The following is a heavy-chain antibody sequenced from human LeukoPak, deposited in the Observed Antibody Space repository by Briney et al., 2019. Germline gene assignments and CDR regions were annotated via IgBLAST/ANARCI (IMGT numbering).Heavy chain of an antibody. CDR1: GFTFSSYA. CDR2: ISARGGST. CDR3: AIDQRTTSITGAFDI. J-gene: IGHJ3*02. Sequence: PGGSLRLSCAASGFTFSSYAMTWVRQAPGKGLEWVSGISARGGSTYYAASVKGRFTVSRDKSRNTLSLQMASLGAADTAVYYCAIDQRTTSITGAFDIWGQGTMVTVSS. V-gene: IGHV3-23*01. D-gene: IGHD1-14*01.